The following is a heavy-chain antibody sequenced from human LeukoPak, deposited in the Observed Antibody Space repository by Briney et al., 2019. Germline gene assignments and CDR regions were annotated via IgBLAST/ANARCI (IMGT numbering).Heavy chain of an antibody. Sequence: GGSLRLSCAASGFTFSSYSMNWVRQAPGKGLEWVSYISSSSSTIYYADSVKGRFTISRDNAKNSLYLQMNSLRAEDTAVYYCARAKGSYSFDYWGQGTLVTVSS. CDR1: GFTFSSYS. J-gene: IGHJ4*02. V-gene: IGHV3-48*01. D-gene: IGHD3-10*01. CDR3: ARAKGSYSFDY. CDR2: ISSSSSTI.